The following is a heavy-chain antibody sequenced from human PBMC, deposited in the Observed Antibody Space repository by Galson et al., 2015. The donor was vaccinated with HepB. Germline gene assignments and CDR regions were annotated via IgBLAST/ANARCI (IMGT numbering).Heavy chain of an antibody. J-gene: IGHJ6*02. CDR3: TSPIEMATIKPGPSLYYYGMDV. Sequence: SLRLSCAASGFTFSGSAMHWVRQASGKGLEWVGRIRSKANSYATAYAASVKGRFTISRDDSKNTAYLQMNSLKTEDTAVYYCTSPIEMATIKPGPSLYYYGMDVWGQGTTVTVSS. CDR1: GFTFSGSA. CDR2: IRSKANSYAT. D-gene: IGHD5-24*01. V-gene: IGHV3-73*01.